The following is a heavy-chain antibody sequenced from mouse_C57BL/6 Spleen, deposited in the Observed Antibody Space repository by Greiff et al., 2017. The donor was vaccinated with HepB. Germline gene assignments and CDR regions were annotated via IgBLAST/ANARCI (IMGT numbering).Heavy chain of an antibody. V-gene: IGHV1-80*01. Sequence: VKLMESGAELVKPGASVKISCKASGYAFSSYWMNWVKQRPGKGLEWIGQIYPGDGDTNYNGKFKGKATLTADKSSSTAYMQLSSLTSEDSAVYFCARESYYGSSWFAYWGQGTLVTVSA. D-gene: IGHD2-2*01. CDR3: ARESYYGSSWFAY. J-gene: IGHJ3*01. CDR1: GYAFSSYW. CDR2: IYPGDGDT.